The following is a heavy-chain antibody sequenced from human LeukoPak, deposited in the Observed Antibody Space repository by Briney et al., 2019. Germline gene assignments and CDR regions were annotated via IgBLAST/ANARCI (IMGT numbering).Heavy chain of an antibody. CDR1: GGTFSSYA. CDR3: ARDLLLLEYSSSSDGAYYYYMDV. D-gene: IGHD6-6*01. V-gene: IGHV1-69*05. J-gene: IGHJ6*03. CDR2: IIPIFGTA. Sequence: ASVKVSCKASGGTFSSYAISWVRQAPGQGLERMGRIIPIFGTANYAQKFQGRVTITTDESTSTAYMELSSLRSEDTAVYYCARDLLLLEYSSSSDGAYYYYMDVWGKGTTVTVSS.